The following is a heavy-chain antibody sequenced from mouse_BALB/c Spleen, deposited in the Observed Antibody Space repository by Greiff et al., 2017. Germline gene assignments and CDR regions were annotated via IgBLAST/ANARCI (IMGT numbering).Heavy chain of an antibody. Sequence: VQLQQSGPELVRPGVSVKISCKGSSYTFTDYAMHWVKQSHAKSLEWIGVISTYYGNTNYNQKFKGKATMTVDKSSSTAYMELARLTSEDSAVYYCARENGYFDYWGQGTTLTVSS. CDR3: ARENGYFDY. J-gene: IGHJ2*01. CDR1: SYTFTDYA. V-gene: IGHV1-67*01. CDR2: ISTYYGNT. D-gene: IGHD1-1*02.